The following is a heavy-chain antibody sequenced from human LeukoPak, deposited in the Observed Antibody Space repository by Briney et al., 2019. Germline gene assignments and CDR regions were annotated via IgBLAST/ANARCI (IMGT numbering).Heavy chain of an antibody. CDR3: ARRWYFDL. J-gene: IGHJ2*01. V-gene: IGHV3-33*08. Sequence: GRTLRLSCDASGFIFCHHGMNGVREAPGKGLEWVSGIRADGVTTSYAASVTGCFTISRDNSKSTLYLQMNSLRTEDTAVYYCARRWYFDLWGGGTLVTVSS. CDR1: GFIFCHHG. CDR2: IRADGVTT.